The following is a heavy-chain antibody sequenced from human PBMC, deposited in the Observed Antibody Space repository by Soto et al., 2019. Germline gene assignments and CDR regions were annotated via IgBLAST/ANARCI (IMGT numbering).Heavy chain of an antibody. J-gene: IGHJ5*02. Sequence: PGGSLRLSSAASRFTFRSYWMHWVRQAPGRGLVWVSRINGDGCSTSYADSVRGRFTISRDNAKNTLYLQMNSLRAEDTAVYYCAKDARDYVNWFDPWGQGTLVTVSS. CDR2: INGDGCST. CDR1: RFTFRSYW. CDR3: AKDARDYVNWFDP. V-gene: IGHV3-74*01. D-gene: IGHD4-17*01.